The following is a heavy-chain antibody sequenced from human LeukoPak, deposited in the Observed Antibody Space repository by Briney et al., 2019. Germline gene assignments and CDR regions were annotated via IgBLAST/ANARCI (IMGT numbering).Heavy chain of an antibody. CDR2: ISGSGGST. J-gene: IGHJ4*02. CDR1: GFTFSSYA. V-gene: IGHV3-23*01. Sequence: GRSLRLSCAASGFTFSSYAMSWVRQAPGKGLEWVSAISGSGGSTYYADSVKGRFTISRDNSKNTLYLQMNSLRAEDTAVYYCAKQGGYSYGPLFGYWGQGTLVTVSS. CDR3: AKQGGYSYGPLFGY. D-gene: IGHD5-18*01.